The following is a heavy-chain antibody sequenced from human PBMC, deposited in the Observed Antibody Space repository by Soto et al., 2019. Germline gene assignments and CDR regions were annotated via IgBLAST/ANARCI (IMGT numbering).Heavy chain of an antibody. Sequence: QVQLVQSGAEVKKPGSSVKVSCKASGGTFSSYAISWVRQAPGQGLEWMGGIIPIFGTANYAQKFQGRVTITEDESTSTAYMELSSLRSVDTAVYYCARAEVDIVATITVYYGMDVWGQGSTVTVSS. CDR3: ARAEVDIVATITVYYGMDV. V-gene: IGHV1-69*01. CDR2: IIPIFGTA. D-gene: IGHD5-12*01. CDR1: GGTFSSYA. J-gene: IGHJ6*02.